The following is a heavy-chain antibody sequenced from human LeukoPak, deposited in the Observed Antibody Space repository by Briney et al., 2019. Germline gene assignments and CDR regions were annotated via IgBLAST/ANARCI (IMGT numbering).Heavy chain of an antibody. CDR1: GLTFSSYW. D-gene: IGHD6-19*01. CDR3: ASFSGWYFYFDY. Sequence: PGGSLRLSCAASGLTFSSYWMSWVRQAPGKGQEWVVNIKQDRSEKYYVDSVKCRFSISRDNAKISLYLQMNSLRAEDTAVYYCASFSGWYFYFDYWGQGTLVTVSS. J-gene: IGHJ4*02. V-gene: IGHV3-7*01. CDR2: IKQDRSEK.